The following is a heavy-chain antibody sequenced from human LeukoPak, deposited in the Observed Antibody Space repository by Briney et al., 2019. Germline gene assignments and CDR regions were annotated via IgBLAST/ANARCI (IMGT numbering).Heavy chain of an antibody. CDR2: LSGSGDST. J-gene: IGHJ4*02. V-gene: IGHV3-23*01. D-gene: IGHD6-19*01. CDR3: AKGPLIEVAGTTWDY. CDR1: GFTFSSYA. Sequence: PGGSLRLSCVVSGFTFSSYAMGRVRQAPGKRLEWVSALSGSGDSTYYADSVKGRFTISRDNSKNTLYLQMNSLRADDTAVYYCAKGPLIEVAGTTWDYWGQGTLVTVSS.